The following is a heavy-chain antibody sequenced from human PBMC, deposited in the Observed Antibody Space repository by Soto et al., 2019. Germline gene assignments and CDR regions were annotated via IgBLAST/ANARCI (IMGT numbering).Heavy chain of an antibody. D-gene: IGHD2-21*01. CDR3: ARLRIATNNYKWFDP. V-gene: IGHV4-31*03. J-gene: IGHJ5*02. CDR2: IYVTGAV. CDR1: GAALNSGNYY. Sequence: SETLSLTCSVSGAALNSGNYYWSWIRQVPGKGLEWIGHIYVTGAVGYNPSLRDRITISQDTSERQFSLNLRLVTAADTAVYYCARLRIATNNYKWFDPWGQGTLVTVSS.